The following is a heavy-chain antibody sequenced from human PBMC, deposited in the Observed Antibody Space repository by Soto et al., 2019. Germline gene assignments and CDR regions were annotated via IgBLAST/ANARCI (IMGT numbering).Heavy chain of an antibody. Sequence: PSETLSLTCTVSGGSISSYYWSWIRQPPGKGLEWIGYIYYSGSTNYNPSLKSRVTISVDTSKNQFSLKLSSVTAADTAVYYCAREGNYGDYTYDDFDYWGQGTLVTVSS. D-gene: IGHD4-17*01. V-gene: IGHV4-59*12. CDR1: GGSISSYY. CDR2: IYYSGST. CDR3: AREGNYGDYTYDDFDY. J-gene: IGHJ4*02.